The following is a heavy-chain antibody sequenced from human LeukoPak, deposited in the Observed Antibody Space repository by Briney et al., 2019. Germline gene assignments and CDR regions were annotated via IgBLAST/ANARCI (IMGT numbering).Heavy chain of an antibody. V-gene: IGHV3-30*02. Sequence: GGSLRLSCAASGFTFSSYGMHWVRQALGKGLEWVAFIRYDGSNKYYADSVKGRFTISRDNSKNTLYLQMNSLRAEDTAVYYCAKAQYDFWSGADYWGQGTLVTVSS. D-gene: IGHD3-3*01. CDR1: GFTFSSYG. J-gene: IGHJ4*02. CDR2: IRYDGSNK. CDR3: AKAQYDFWSGADY.